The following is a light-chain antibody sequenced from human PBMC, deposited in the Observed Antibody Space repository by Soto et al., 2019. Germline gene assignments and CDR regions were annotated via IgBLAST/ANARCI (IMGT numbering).Light chain of an antibody. CDR1: QSISSY. J-gene: IGKJ4*01. CDR3: QQSYSTPLT. CDR2: AAS. Sequence: DIQMTQSPSSLSASVGDRVTITCRASQSISSYLNWYQQKPGKAPKLLIYAASSFQSGVPSRFSGSGSGTDFTLPISSQQPEDFATYYCQQSYSTPLTFGGGTKVEIK. V-gene: IGKV1-39*01.